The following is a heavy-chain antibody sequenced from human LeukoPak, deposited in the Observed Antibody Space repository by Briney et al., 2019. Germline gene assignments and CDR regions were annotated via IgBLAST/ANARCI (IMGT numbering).Heavy chain of an antibody. D-gene: IGHD6-13*01. J-gene: IGHJ4*02. Sequence: GASVKVSCKASGYIFRSYGISWVRQAPGQGLEWMGWINPNSGGTNYAQKFQGRVTMARDTSISTAYMELSRLRSDDTAVYYCARARIAAAGICFDYWGQGTLVTVSS. V-gene: IGHV1-2*02. CDR3: ARARIAAAGICFDY. CDR2: INPNSGGT. CDR1: GYIFRSYG.